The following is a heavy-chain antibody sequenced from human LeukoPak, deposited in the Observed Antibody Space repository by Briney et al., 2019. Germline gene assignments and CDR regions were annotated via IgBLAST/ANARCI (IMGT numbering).Heavy chain of an antibody. CDR3: ARGAYYYDSSGYLATADY. CDR2: IYGSGSTI. D-gene: IGHD3-22*01. CDR1: GFTFSSYE. V-gene: IGHV3-48*03. J-gene: IGHJ4*02. Sequence: GGSLRLSCAASGFTFSSYEMNWVRQAPGKGLEWVSYIYGSGSTIYDADSVKGRFAISRDNAKNSLYLQMNSLRAEDTAVYYCARGAYYYDSSGYLATADYWGQGTLVTVSS.